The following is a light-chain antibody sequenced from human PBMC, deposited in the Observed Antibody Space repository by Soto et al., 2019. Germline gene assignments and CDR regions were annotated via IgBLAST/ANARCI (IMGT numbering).Light chain of an antibody. Sequence: QSVLTQPACVSGSPGQSITISCTGTSSDLAIYNYVSWYQQQPGKAPKLMIYQVTNRPSGVSNRFSGSRSGNTASLPISGLQAEDEDDYYCSSYPDSSNYIFGTGTTVTVL. CDR1: SSDLAIYNY. CDR2: QVT. J-gene: IGLJ1*01. CDR3: SSYPDSSNYI. V-gene: IGLV2-14*01.